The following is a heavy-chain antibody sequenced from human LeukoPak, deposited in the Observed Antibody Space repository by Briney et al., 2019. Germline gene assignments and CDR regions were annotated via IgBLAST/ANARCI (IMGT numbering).Heavy chain of an antibody. CDR2: IYYSGST. J-gene: IGHJ6*02. CDR1: GGSISSYF. D-gene: IGHD6-13*01. CDR3: ASGRQQLAHYGMDV. Sequence: SETLSLTCTVSGGSISSYFWSWIRQPPGKGLEWIGYIYYSGSTNYNPSLKSRVTISVDTSKNQFSLKLSSVTAADTAVYYCASGRQQLAHYGMDVWGQGTTVTVSS. V-gene: IGHV4-59*01.